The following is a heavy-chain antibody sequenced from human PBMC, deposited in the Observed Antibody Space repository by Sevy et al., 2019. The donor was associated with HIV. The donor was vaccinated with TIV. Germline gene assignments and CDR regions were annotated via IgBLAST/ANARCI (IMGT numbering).Heavy chain of an antibody. CDR2: LYYSGSS. D-gene: IGHD3-10*01. CDR3: AIAKITMVRGVAFDY. CDR1: GGSISSGGYY. V-gene: IGHV4-31*03. Sequence: SETLSLTCTVSGGSISSGGYYWSWTRQRPGKGLEWIRYLYYSGSSYYNPSLKSRVTISVDTSKNQFSLKLSSVTAADTAVYYCAIAKITMVRGVAFDYWGQGTLVTVSS. J-gene: IGHJ4*02.